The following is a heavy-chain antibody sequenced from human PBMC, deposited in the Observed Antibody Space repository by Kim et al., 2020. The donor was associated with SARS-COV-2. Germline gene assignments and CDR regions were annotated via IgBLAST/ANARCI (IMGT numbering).Heavy chain of an antibody. Sequence: ASVKVSCKASGYTFTSYYMHWVRQAPGQGLEWMGIINPSGGSTSYAQKFQGRVTMTRDTSTSTVYMELSSLRSEDTAVYYCARVRGVAVAGGAFDYWGQGTLVTVSS. V-gene: IGHV1-46*01. D-gene: IGHD6-19*01. J-gene: IGHJ4*02. CDR1: GYTFTSYY. CDR3: ARVRGVAVAGGAFDY. CDR2: INPSGGST.